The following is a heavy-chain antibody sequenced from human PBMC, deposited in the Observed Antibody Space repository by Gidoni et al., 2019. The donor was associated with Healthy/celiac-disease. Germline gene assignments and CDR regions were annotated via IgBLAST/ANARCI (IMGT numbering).Heavy chain of an antibody. CDR2: IIPIFGTA. CDR3: ARSYGSGSYYPYVPYYFDY. CDR1: GGPFSSYA. D-gene: IGHD3-10*01. V-gene: IGHV1-69*06. J-gene: IGHJ4*02. Sequence: QVQLVQSGAEVKKPGSSVKVSCKASGGPFSSYAISWVRQAPGQGLEWMGGIIPIFGTANYAQKFQGRVTITADKSTSTAYMELSSLRSEDTAVYYCARSYGSGSYYPYVPYYFDYWGQGTLVTVSS.